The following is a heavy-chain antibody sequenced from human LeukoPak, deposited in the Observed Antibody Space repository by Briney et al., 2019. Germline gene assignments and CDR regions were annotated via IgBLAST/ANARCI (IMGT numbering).Heavy chain of an antibody. CDR2: ISSSSNTI. J-gene: IGHJ4*02. Sequence: GESLRRSCAASGFAFSTYAMTWVREAPGEGLEWLSYISSSSNTIYYADSVKGRFTISRDNAKNSLSLQLNSLRAEDTAVYYRARATRGSSTSCDYWGQGTLVTVSS. CDR3: ARATRGSSTSCDY. D-gene: IGHD2-2*01. V-gene: IGHV3-48*04. CDR1: GFAFSTYA.